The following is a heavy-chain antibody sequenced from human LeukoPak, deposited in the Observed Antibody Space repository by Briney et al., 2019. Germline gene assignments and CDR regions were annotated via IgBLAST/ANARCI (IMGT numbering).Heavy chain of an antibody. CDR1: GFTFSSYA. Sequence: AGGSLRLSCAASGFTFSSYAMHWVRQAPGKGLEWVAVISYDGSNKYYADSVKGRFTISRDNSKNTLYLQMNSLRAEDTAVYYCAKDHLENAFDIWGQGTMVTVSS. CDR2: ISYDGSNK. CDR3: AKDHLENAFDI. V-gene: IGHV3-30-3*01. J-gene: IGHJ3*02.